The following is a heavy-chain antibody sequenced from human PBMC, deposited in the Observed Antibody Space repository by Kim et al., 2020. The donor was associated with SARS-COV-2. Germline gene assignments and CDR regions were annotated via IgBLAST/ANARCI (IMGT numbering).Heavy chain of an antibody. Sequence: DGSSTNYADSVKGRFTISRDNAKNTLNLQMNSLRAEDTAVYYCVREGFGDWGQGTLVTVSS. CDR3: VREGFGD. V-gene: IGHV3-74*01. CDR2: DGSST. D-gene: IGHD3-10*01. J-gene: IGHJ4*02.